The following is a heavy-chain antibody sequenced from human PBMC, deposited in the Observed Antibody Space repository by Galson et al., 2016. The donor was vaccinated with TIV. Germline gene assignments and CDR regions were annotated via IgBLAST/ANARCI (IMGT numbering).Heavy chain of an antibody. CDR3: TRERRFCGNNCYLSYYYGMDV. V-gene: IGHV3-66*02. Sequence: LRLSCAASALTVSDNYMTWVRQAPGKGLEWVAIMSSGGSLNYADFVRGRFTVSRDNSKNTLYLQMNRLRTDDTAIYYCTRERRFCGNNCYLSYYYGMDVWGQGTTVIVSS. D-gene: IGHD2-21*01. J-gene: IGHJ6*02. CDR2: MSSGGSL. CDR1: ALTVSDNY.